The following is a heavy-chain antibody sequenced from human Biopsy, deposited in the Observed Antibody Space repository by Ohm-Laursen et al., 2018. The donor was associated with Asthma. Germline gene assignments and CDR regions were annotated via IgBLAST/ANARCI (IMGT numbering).Heavy chain of an antibody. Sequence: SQTLSLTCIVSGDAMSTRGSYWGWIRQSPGKGLEWIGSIYYSGRTYYNPSLESRFTISADTSKNHFSLKVTSVTAADTAVYYCARAVSSSSYWYFDLWGRGDLVTVSS. D-gene: IGHD6-6*01. J-gene: IGHJ2*01. CDR1: GDAMSTRGSY. CDR2: IYYSGRT. V-gene: IGHV4-39*02. CDR3: ARAVSSSSYWYFDL.